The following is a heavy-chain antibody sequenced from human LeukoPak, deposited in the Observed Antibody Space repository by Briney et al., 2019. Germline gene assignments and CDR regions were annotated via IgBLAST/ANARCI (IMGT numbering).Heavy chain of an antibody. CDR2: IYFTGST. CDR3: ARGRWLLFSE. Sequence: SETLSLTCTVSGGSISNYYWNWIRQPPGKGLEWIGYIYFTGSTNYNPSLKSRVTISLDTSKNQFSLKLSSVTTADTAIFYCARGRWLLFSEWGPGTLVTVSS. J-gene: IGHJ4*02. CDR1: GGSISNYY. V-gene: IGHV4-59*01. D-gene: IGHD5-24*01.